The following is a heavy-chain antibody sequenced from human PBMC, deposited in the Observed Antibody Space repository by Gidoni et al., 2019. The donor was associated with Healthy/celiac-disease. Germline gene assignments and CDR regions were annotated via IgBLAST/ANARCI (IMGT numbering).Heavy chain of an antibody. J-gene: IGHJ6*02. CDR1: GVTFSSYL. Sequence: DVQLVESGGGLVQRGESLRLSCAAAGVTFSSYLSSWVRQAPGKGLVWVSHITSDGRSTSYANSVKGRFTISRDNAKNTLYMQMNSLRAEDTAVYYCARVRPYDYVWWSYRYQGNYGMDVWGQGTTVTVSS. CDR2: ITSDGRST. D-gene: IGHD3-16*02. V-gene: IGHV3-74*01. CDR3: ARVRPYDYVWWSYRYQGNYGMDV.